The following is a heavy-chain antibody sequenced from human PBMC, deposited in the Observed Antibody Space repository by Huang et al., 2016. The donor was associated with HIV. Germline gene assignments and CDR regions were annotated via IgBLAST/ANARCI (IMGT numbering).Heavy chain of an antibody. D-gene: IGHD6-19*01. Sequence: QVQLQESGPGLVKPSETLSLSCTVSGGSIRSHHWSWIRPPPGKGLEGIATIAGTWRTNYNPSLKSRGSMSLDTSKYNFSLKLTSVTAADTAVYYCARSPQIYQTSGLAHYYFDFWGRGTLVTVSS. J-gene: IGHJ2*01. V-gene: IGHV4-59*11. CDR1: GGSIRSHH. CDR3: ARSPQIYQTSGLAHYYFDF. CDR2: IAGTWRT.